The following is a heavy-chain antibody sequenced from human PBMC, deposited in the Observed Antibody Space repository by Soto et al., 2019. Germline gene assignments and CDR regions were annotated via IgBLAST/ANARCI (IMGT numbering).Heavy chain of an antibody. CDR2: INSDGGIT. V-gene: IGHV3-74*01. Sequence: PGGSLRLSCAASGLTFSSYWMQWVRQVPGKGLLWVSGINSDGGITTYADSVKGRFTISRDNSKSTLYLQMNSLRADDTAVYYCACSRTLDYWGQGTLVTVSS. CDR3: ACSRTLDY. D-gene: IGHD2-2*01. J-gene: IGHJ4*02. CDR1: GLTFSSYW.